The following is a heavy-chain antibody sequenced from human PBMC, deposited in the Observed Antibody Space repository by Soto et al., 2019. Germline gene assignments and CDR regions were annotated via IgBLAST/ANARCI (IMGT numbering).Heavy chain of an antibody. CDR1: GGSIRSSSYY. V-gene: IGHV4-39*01. CDR3: ARTIQLWTYYYYGMDV. Sequence: PSETLSLTCTVSGGSIRSSSYYWGWIRQPPGKGLEWIGSIYYSGSTYYNPSLKSRVTISVDTSKNQFSLKLSSVTAADTAVYYCARTIQLWTYYYYGMDVWGQGTTVTVSS. CDR2: IYYSGST. D-gene: IGHD5-18*01. J-gene: IGHJ6*02.